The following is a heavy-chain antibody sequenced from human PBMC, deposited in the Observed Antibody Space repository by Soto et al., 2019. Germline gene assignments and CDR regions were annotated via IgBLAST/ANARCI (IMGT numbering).Heavy chain of an antibody. CDR1: GFTFDQYT. D-gene: IGHD3-16*01. Sequence: EVQLVESGGGLVQPGRSLRLACAASGFTFDQYTMHWVRQAPEKGLEWVSSITWHSGTIGYADSVKGRFTISRDNAKNSLYLQMNSLRGEDTALYYCAKEMITFGDFNYYYMDVWGNGTTVTVSS. CDR3: AKEMITFGDFNYYYMDV. CDR2: ITWHSGTI. V-gene: IGHV3-9*01. J-gene: IGHJ6*03.